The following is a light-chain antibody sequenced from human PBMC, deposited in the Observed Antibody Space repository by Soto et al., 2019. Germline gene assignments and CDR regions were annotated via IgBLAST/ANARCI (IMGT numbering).Light chain of an antibody. CDR1: SSDIGGYNF. Sequence: QSALTQPASVSGSPGQSITISCTGTSSDIGGYNFVSWYQLHPDKAPKLMIYDVSDRPSGVSIRFSGSKSGNTASLTISGLQAEDEADYYCSSYTASSTLYVFGTGTKLTVL. CDR3: SSYTASSTLYV. CDR2: DVS. J-gene: IGLJ1*01. V-gene: IGLV2-14*03.